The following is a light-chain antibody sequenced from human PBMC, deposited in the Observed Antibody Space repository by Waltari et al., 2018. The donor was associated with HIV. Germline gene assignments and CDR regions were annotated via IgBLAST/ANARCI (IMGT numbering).Light chain of an antibody. CDR2: YDS. CDR1: NIEGKS. J-gene: IGLJ3*02. CDR3: QVWDSGSDHRV. Sequence: SYVLTQPPSVSVAPGKTARITCGGANIEGKSVHWYHQKPGQAPVVVMSYDSVRPSGIPERFSGSNSGNTATLTISRVEAGDEADYYCQVWDSGSDHRVFGGGTKLTVL. V-gene: IGLV3-21*04.